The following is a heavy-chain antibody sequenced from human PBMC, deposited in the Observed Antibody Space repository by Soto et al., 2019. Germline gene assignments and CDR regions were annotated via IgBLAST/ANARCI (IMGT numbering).Heavy chain of an antibody. Sequence: PGGSLRLSCAASGFTFSDHYMTWIRQPPGKGLEWVSYISSGSTYAYSADSVKGRLTISRDNANNSLYLQMSSLKAEDTAIYYCTHTRGWPPSAFDIWGPGTMVT. CDR2: ISSGSTYA. CDR1: GFTFSDHY. D-gene: IGHD2-15*01. J-gene: IGHJ3*02. CDR3: THTRGWPPSAFDI. V-gene: IGHV3-11*03.